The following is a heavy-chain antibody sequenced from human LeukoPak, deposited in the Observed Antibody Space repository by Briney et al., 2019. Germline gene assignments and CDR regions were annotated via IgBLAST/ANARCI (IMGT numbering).Heavy chain of an antibody. Sequence: GGSLRLSCAASGFTFSNAWMSWVRQAPGKGLEWVGRIKSKTDGGTTDYAAPVKGRFTISRDDSNNTLYLQRNSLKTEDTAVYYCTTDRGHSHQLLSIVSNWFDPWGQGTLVTVSS. CDR3: TTDRGHSHQLLSIVSNWFDP. CDR1: GFTFSNAW. D-gene: IGHD2-2*01. J-gene: IGHJ5*02. CDR2: IKSKTDGGTT. V-gene: IGHV3-15*01.